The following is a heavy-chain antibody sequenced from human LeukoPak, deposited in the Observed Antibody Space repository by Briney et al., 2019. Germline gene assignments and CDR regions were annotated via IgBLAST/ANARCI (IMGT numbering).Heavy chain of an antibody. D-gene: IGHD1-14*01. CDR1: GFTFSSYA. J-gene: IGHJ4*02. Sequence: GGSLRLSCAASGFTFSSYAMHWVRQAPGRGLEWVAVISYDGSNEYYADSVKGRFTISRDNSKNTLYLQMNSLRAEDTAVYYCARDPRPGITVGATPGYWGQGTLVTVSS. CDR2: ISYDGSNE. V-gene: IGHV3-30*04. CDR3: ARDPRPGITVGATPGY.